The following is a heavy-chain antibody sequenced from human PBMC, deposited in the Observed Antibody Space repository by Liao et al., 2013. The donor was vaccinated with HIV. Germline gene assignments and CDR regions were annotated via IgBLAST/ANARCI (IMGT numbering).Heavy chain of an antibody. CDR2: IYTNGNT. CDR1: GGSISSGSYY. CDR3: ARSQGGSYFSSYSYFHMDV. Sequence: QVQLQESGPGLVKPSQTLSLTCTVSGGSISSGSYYWSWIRQPAGKGLEWIGRIYTNGNTNYNPSLRSRVTMSVDTSKNHFSLKLSSVTAADTAVYYCARSQGGSYFSSYSYFHMDVWGKGTTVTVSS. J-gene: IGHJ6*03. V-gene: IGHV4-61*02. D-gene: IGHD1-26*01.